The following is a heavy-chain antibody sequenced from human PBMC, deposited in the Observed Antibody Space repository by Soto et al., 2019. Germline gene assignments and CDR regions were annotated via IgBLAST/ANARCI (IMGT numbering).Heavy chain of an antibody. J-gene: IGHJ4*02. CDR2: IYYSGST. CDR3: ARVYCSSTSCYNDY. CDR1: GGSISSGDYY. V-gene: IGHV4-30-4*01. Sequence: KTSETLSLTCTVSGGSISSGDYYWSWIRQPPGKGLEWIGYIYYSGSTYYNPSLKSRVTISVDTSKNQFSLKLSSVTAADTAVYYCARVYCSSTSCYNDYWGQGTLVTVSS. D-gene: IGHD2-2*02.